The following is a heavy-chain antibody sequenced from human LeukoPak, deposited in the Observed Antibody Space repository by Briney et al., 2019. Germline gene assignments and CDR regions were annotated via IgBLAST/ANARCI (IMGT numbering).Heavy chain of an antibody. Sequence: GASVKVSCKASGYTFTSYAMHWVRQAPGQRLEWMGWINAGNGNTKYSQKFQGRVTITRDTSASTAYMELSSLRSEDAAVYYCAGESGTMVRGVNPFDYWGQGTLVTVSS. CDR1: GYTFTSYA. V-gene: IGHV1-3*01. J-gene: IGHJ4*02. D-gene: IGHD3-10*01. CDR3: AGESGTMVRGVNPFDY. CDR2: INAGNGNT.